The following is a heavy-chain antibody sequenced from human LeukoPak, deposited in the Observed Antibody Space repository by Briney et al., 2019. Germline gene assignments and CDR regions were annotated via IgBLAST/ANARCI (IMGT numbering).Heavy chain of an antibody. D-gene: IGHD3-22*01. J-gene: IGHJ4*02. V-gene: IGHV4-30-2*01. CDR1: GGSISSGGYY. CDR2: INHSGST. CDR3: ASLNTYYYDSSGYLN. Sequence: PSQTLSLTCTVSGGSISSGGYYWSWIRQPPGKGLEWIGEINHSGSTNYNPSLKSRVTISVDTSKNQFSLKLSSVTAADTAVYYCASLNTYYYDSSGYLNWGQGTLVTVSS.